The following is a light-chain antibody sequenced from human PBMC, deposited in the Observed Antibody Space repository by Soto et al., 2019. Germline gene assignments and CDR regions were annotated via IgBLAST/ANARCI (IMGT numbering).Light chain of an antibody. CDR2: GAS. CDR1: QSVSSSY. CDR3: QHYGDSPRT. J-gene: IGKJ1*01. V-gene: IGKV3-20*01. Sequence: EIVLTQSPGTLSLSPGERATLSCRASQSVSSSYLAWYQQKPGQAPRLLIYGASSRATGIPDRFSGSGSGTDFNLTISRLEPEDFAVYYCQHYGDSPRTFDQGTKVDI.